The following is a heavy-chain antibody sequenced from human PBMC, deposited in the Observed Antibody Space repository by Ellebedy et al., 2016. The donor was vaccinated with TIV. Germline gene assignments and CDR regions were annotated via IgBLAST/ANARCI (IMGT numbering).Heavy chain of an antibody. CDR3: ARGQLRLGELSLAPFDY. D-gene: IGHD3-16*02. CDR2: ISGSARTI. J-gene: IGHJ4*02. Sequence: GESLKISCAASGFIFSDYYMTWVRQAPGKGLEWVSYISGSARTIYFADSVKGRFTISRDNAKNSLYLQMNSLRAEDTAVYYCARGQLRLGELSLAPFDYWGQGTLVTVSS. V-gene: IGHV3-11*04. CDR1: GFIFSDYY.